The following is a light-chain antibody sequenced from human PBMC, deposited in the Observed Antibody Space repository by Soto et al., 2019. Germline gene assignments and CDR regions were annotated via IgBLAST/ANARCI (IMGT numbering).Light chain of an antibody. CDR2: EAS. CDR1: SNDVGTYNL. V-gene: IGLV2-23*01. J-gene: IGLJ2*01. Sequence: QSALNQPASVSGSPGQSITISCTGISNDVGTYNLVSWYQHHPGKAPKLIIYEASKRPSGVPNRFSGSKSGNTASLTISGLHAEDEADYYCCSYGRSVVFGGGTKLTVL. CDR3: CSYGRSVV.